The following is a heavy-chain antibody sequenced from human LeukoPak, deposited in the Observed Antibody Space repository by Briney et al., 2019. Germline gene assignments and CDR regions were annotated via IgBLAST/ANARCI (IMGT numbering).Heavy chain of an antibody. CDR1: GGSISSSSYY. Sequence: SETLSLTCTVSGGSISSSSYYWGWIRQPPGKGLEWIGSIYYSGSTYYNPSLKSRVTISVDPSKNQFSLRLSSVTAADTAVYYCARTLRYYYGSGSYSKRANWFDPWGQGTLVTVSS. CDR3: ARTLRYYYGSGSYSKRANWFDP. J-gene: IGHJ5*02. CDR2: IYYSGST. V-gene: IGHV4-39*07. D-gene: IGHD3-10*01.